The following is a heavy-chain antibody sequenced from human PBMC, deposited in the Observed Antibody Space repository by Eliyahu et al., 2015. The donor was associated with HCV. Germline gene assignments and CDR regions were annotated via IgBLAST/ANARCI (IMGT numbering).Heavy chain of an antibody. J-gene: IGHJ4*02. CDR3: ARHGPASPAAIARFNY. V-gene: IGHV4-39*01. Sequence: SIYYSGSTYYNPSLKSRVTISVDTPKNQFSLKLSSVTAADTAVYYCARHGPASPAAIARFNYWGQGTLVTVSS. D-gene: IGHD2-2*02. CDR2: IYYSGST.